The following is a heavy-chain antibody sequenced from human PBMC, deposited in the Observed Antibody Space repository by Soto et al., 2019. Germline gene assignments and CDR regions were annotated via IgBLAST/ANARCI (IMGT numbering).Heavy chain of an antibody. V-gene: IGHV3-23*01. Sequence: GGSLRLSCAASGFTFITYTMSWVLRAPGKGLEWVSAISGSGASPSYADSVQGRFTISRDNPKRTLYLQMNNLRAEDTAVYYCARARDSATNCYVPDYWGQGTLVTVS. J-gene: IGHJ4*02. CDR2: ISGSGASP. D-gene: IGHD2-2*01. CDR1: GFTFITYT. CDR3: ARARDSATNCYVPDY.